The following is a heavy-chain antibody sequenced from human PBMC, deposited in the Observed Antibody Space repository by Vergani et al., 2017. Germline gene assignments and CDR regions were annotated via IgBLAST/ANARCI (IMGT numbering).Heavy chain of an antibody. D-gene: IGHD6-25*01. Sequence: EVQLVESGGGLVKPGGSLRLSCAASGFTFRSYSMNWVRQAPGKGLDWVSSISSSSSYIYYADSVKGRFTISRDSGENSLFLQMNSLRAEDTAVYYCVRGAAGAQNFDYYSMDVWGHGTTVTVSS. V-gene: IGHV3-21*01. CDR2: ISSSSSYI. CDR3: VRGAAGAQNFDYYSMDV. J-gene: IGHJ6*02. CDR1: GFTFRSYS.